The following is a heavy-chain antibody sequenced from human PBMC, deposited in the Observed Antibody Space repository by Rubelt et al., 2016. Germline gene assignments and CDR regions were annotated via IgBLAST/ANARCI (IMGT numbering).Heavy chain of an antibody. CDR2: ISAYNGNT. CDR1: GYTFVSYG. D-gene: IGHD5-12*01. J-gene: IGHJ4*02. CDR3: ATYSGNSKYDAFGLDY. V-gene: IGHV1-18*01. Sequence: QVQLEQSGAEVKKPGASVKVSCKASGYTFVSYGFNWVRQAPGQGLEWMGWISAYNGNTNCGQRVQGRVSVTRDTSTSTAYMELRGLRSDDTAVYYCATYSGNSKYDAFGLDYWGQGTQVTVSS.